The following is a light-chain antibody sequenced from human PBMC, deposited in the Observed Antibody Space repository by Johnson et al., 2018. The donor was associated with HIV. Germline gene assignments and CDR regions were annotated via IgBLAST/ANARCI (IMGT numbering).Light chain of an antibody. J-gene: IGLJ1*01. Sequence: QSVLTQPPSVSAAPGQKVTISCSGSSSNIGNNYVSWYQQLPGTAPKLFIYENNKRPSGIPDRFSGSKSGTSATLGITGLQTGDEADYYCGTWDSSLSAFYVFGTGTKVTVL. CDR3: GTWDSSLSAFYV. CDR1: SSNIGNNY. CDR2: ENN. V-gene: IGLV1-51*02.